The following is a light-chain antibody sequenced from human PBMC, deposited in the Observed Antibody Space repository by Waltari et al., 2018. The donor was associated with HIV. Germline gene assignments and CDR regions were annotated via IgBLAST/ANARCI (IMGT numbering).Light chain of an antibody. CDR2: YVS. V-gene: IGLV2-14*03. CDR1: SSDVGGYNY. J-gene: IGLJ2*01. CDR3: SSYTSSSTPLVI. Sequence: QSALTQPASVSGSPGQSITISCTGTSSDVGGYNYVSWYQQHPGKAPKLMIYYVSNRPSGVYNRFSGSKSGNTASLTISGLQAEDEADYYCSSYTSSSTPLVIFGGGTKLTVL.